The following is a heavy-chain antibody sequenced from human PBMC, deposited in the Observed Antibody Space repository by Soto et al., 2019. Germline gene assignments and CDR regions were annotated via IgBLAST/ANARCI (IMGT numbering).Heavy chain of an antibody. J-gene: IGHJ4*02. CDR2: INHSGST. Sequence: SETLSLTCAVYGGSFSCYYWSWIRQPPGKGLEWIGEINHSGSTNYNPSLKSRVTISVDTSKNQSSLKLSSVTAADTAVYYCASFTYYYDSSGSHDYWGQGTLVTVSS. V-gene: IGHV4-34*01. D-gene: IGHD3-22*01. CDR1: GGSFSCYY. CDR3: ASFTYYYDSSGSHDY.